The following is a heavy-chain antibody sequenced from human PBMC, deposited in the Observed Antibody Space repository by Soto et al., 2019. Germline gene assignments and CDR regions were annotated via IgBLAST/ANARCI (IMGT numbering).Heavy chain of an antibody. CDR3: ARQVIYYGSGSYLDY. CDR1: GGSIISSSYN. J-gene: IGHJ4*02. V-gene: IGHV4-39*01. Sequence: SETLSLTCTVSGGSIISSSYNWGWIRQPPGKGLEWIGSIYYSGSTYYNPSLKSRVTISVDTSKNQFSLKLSSVTSADTAVYYCARQVIYYGSGSYLDYWGQGTLVSVSS. D-gene: IGHD3-10*01. CDR2: IYYSGST.